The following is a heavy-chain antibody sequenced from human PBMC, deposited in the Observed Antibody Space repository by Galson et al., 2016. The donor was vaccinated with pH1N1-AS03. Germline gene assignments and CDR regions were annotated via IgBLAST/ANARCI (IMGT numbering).Heavy chain of an antibody. V-gene: IGHV3-23*01. CDR2: ISGSGNNT. D-gene: IGHD2-15*01. CDR3: AKDKVLGGGSCYQY. Sequence: SLRLSCAASGFTFGSFAMSWVRQAPGKGLEWVSAISGSGNNTYYGDSVKGRHTISRDNSKNMLYLQMNSLRAEDTAVYYCAKDKVLGGGSCYQYWGQGTLVTVSS. J-gene: IGHJ4*02. CDR1: GFTFGSFA.